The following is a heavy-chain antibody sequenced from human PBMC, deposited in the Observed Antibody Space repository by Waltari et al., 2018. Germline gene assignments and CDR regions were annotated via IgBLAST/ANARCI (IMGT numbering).Heavy chain of an antibody. J-gene: IGHJ5*02. D-gene: IGHD3-3*01. CDR2: INENDDRV. CDR1: GFIFGNYA. Sequence: EVQLLESGGGLVQPGGSLRLSCTASGFIFGNYALSWVRQAPGKGREWSSAINENDDRVSYADSVKGRVTSSRDNSKNTGQRLMNSRRVDDTAIYVCVKDRMRTIEHDFGDHWGQGTLVTVSS. V-gene: IGHV3-23*01. CDR3: VKDRMRTIEHDFGDH.